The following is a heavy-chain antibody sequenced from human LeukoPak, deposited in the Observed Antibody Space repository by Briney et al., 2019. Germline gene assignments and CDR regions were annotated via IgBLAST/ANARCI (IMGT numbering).Heavy chain of an antibody. J-gene: IGHJ4*02. Sequence: GGSLRLSCAASGFTSSNAWMSWVRQAPGKGLEWVGRIKSKTDGGTTDYAAPVKGRFTISRDDSKNTLYLQMNSLKTEDTAVYYCTTGPDGWPQERVDYWGQGTLVTLSS. CDR2: IKSKTDGGTT. CDR1: GFTSSNAW. V-gene: IGHV3-15*01. D-gene: IGHD5-24*01. CDR3: TTGPDGWPQERVDY.